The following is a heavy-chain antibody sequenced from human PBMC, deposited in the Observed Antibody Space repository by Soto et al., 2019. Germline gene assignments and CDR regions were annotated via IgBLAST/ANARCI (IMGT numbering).Heavy chain of an antibody. V-gene: IGHV4-39*02. Sequence: SETLSLTCTVSGDSVSNSGYYWGWIRQSPGKRLEWIGSVSFSGSKYYNPSLRSRVTFSVDTSKTLISLKLRSVTAADTALYYCVKEGYMRSDWYGQFDYWGQGALVTVSS. CDR3: VKEGYMRSDWYGQFDY. J-gene: IGHJ4*02. CDR2: VSFSGSK. CDR1: GDSVSNSGYY. D-gene: IGHD6-19*01.